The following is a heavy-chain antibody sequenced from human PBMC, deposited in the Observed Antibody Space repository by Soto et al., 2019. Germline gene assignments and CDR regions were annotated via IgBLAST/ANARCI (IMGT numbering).Heavy chain of an antibody. CDR2: INHSGST. CDR3: ARDIPRVSSGWYNPGAENWFDP. D-gene: IGHD6-19*01. CDR1: GGSFSGYY. Sequence: QVQLQQWGAGLLKPSETLSLTCAVYGGSFSGYYWSWIRQPPGKGLEWIGEINHSGSTNYNPSLKSRVTISVDTSKNQFSLKLSSVTAADTAVYYCARDIPRVSSGWYNPGAENWFDPWGQGTLVTVSS. J-gene: IGHJ5*02. V-gene: IGHV4-34*01.